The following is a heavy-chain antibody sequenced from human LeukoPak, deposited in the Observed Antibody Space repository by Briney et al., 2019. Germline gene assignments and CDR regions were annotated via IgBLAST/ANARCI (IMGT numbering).Heavy chain of an antibody. V-gene: IGHV3-23*01. D-gene: IGHD4-17*01. Sequence: TGGSLRLSCAASGLTFSRFAMTWVRQAPGKGLEWVSSLSGSGGSTYYADSVKGRFTISRDNSKNTLYLQMSSLRAEDTAIYYCGRDPNGDYIGAFDLWGQGTMVTVSS. CDR1: GLTFSRFA. CDR3: GRDPNGDYIGAFDL. J-gene: IGHJ3*01. CDR2: LSGSGGST.